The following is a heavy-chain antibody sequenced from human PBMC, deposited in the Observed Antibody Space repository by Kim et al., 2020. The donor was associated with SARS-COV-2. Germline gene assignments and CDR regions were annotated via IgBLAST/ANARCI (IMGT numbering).Heavy chain of an antibody. J-gene: IGHJ4*02. V-gene: IGHV3-30*01. CDR3: ARDSPGYSSGWYPAY. D-gene: IGHD6-19*01. Sequence: ADSGKGRFTTSRDNSKNTLYLQMNSLRAEDTAVYYCARDSPGYSSGWYPAYWGQGTLVTVSS.